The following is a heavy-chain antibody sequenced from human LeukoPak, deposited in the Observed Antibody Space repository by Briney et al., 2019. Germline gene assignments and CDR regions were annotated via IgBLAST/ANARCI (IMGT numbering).Heavy chain of an antibody. J-gene: IGHJ5*02. CDR3: ARGMGFVT. CDR2: IYYSGST. Sequence: PSETLSLTCTVSIGSLSSSSYYWGWIRQPPGKGLEWIGSIYYSGSTYYNPSLKGRATISVDTCKSQFSLKLSSVTAADTAVYYCARGMGFVTWGQGNLVTVSS. V-gene: IGHV4-39*01. D-gene: IGHD5-24*01. CDR1: IGSLSSSSYY.